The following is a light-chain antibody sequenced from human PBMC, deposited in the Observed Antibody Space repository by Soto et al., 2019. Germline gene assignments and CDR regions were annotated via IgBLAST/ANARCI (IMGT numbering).Light chain of an antibody. CDR1: QTITSDY. CDR2: AAS. V-gene: IGKV3-20*01. J-gene: IGKJ1*01. Sequence: EVVLTQSPGTVSLSPGERATLSCRASQTITSDYLAWYQQKPGQAPRLLIYAASNRATGIPDRFSGTGSGTDFTLTISRLEPEDFAVYYGQQYGSSITWTFGQGTKVEIK. CDR3: QQYGSSITWT.